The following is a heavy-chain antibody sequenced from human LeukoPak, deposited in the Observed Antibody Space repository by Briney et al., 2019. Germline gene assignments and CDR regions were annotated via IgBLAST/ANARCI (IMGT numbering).Heavy chain of an antibody. CDR3: ARGRNFVSDYYFVV. D-gene: IGHD1-7*01. Sequence: SQTLSLTCAVYGVSLRGYYWSWIRQSPEKGLEWIGEISHEGDSIYNPSLKSRLTLSVDMSKNQFSLNLRSVTAADTAVYYCARGRNFVSDYYFVVWGKGTTVIVSS. CDR1: GVSLRGYY. V-gene: IGHV4-34*01. CDR2: ISHEGDS. J-gene: IGHJ6*03.